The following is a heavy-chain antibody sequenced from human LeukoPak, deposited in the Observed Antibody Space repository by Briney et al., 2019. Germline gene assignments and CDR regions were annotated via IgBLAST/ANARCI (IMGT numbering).Heavy chain of an antibody. V-gene: IGHV4-39*01. CDR1: GGSISSSSYY. J-gene: IGHJ4*02. D-gene: IGHD3-3*01. Sequence: SETLSLTCTVSGGSISSSSYYWGWIRQPPGKGLEWIGSIYYGGSTYYNPSLKSRVTISVDTSKNQFSLKLSAVTAADTAVYYCARRADYYDFWSGYYTAPNFDYWGEGTLVTVSS. CDR3: ARRADYYDFWSGYYTAPNFDY. CDR2: IYYGGST.